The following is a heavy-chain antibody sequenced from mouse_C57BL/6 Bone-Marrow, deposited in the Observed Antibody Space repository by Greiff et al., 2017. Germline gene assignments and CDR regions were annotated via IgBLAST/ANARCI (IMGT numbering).Heavy chain of an antibody. V-gene: IGHV1-64*01. CDR1: GYTFTSYW. Sequence: QVQLQQPGAELVKPGASVTLSCKASGYTFTSYWVHWVRPRPGQGLEWIGMILPNSGSANYNEKFKSKATLSVDKSYSKAYMQLSRRTSEDAAVYYCARGGLFDWGQGTTLTVSS. CDR2: ILPNSGSA. J-gene: IGHJ2*01. CDR3: ARGGLFD.